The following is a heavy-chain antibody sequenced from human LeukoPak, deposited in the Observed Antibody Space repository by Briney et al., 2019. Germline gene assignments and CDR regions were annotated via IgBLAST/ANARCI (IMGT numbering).Heavy chain of an antibody. CDR3: AREEARSIAAAGTTYAFDI. D-gene: IGHD6-13*01. J-gene: IGHJ3*02. V-gene: IGHV3-30*03. Sequence: PGRSLRLSCAASGFTFSRHGMHWVRQAPGKGLEWVAVISYDGSSKYYADSVKGRFTISRDNSKNTLYLQMNSLRAEDTAVYYCAREEARSIAAAGTTYAFDIWGQGTMVTVSS. CDR1: GFTFSRHG. CDR2: ISYDGSSK.